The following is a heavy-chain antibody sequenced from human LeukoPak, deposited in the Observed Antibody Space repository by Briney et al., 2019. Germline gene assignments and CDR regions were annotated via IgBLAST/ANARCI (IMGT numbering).Heavy chain of an antibody. V-gene: IGHV3-48*01. Sequence: PGGSLRLSCATSGFTLRYYQMNWVRQAPGKGLGWVSYINVVNGAIYYADSVKGRFTISGDIATNSVYLQMNSLRAEDTALYYCVRDGNRGYDMDVWGQGTAVTVSS. CDR1: GFTLRYYQ. J-gene: IGHJ6*02. CDR2: INVVNGAI. CDR3: VRDGNRGYDMDV. D-gene: IGHD3-10*01.